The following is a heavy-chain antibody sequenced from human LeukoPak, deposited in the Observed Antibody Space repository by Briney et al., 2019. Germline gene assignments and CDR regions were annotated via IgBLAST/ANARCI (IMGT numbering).Heavy chain of an antibody. J-gene: IGHJ5*02. V-gene: IGHV1-69*05. CDR3: ARGGVVVVAATGGWFDP. CDR2: VIPIFGEA. CDR1: GGTFSSYA. D-gene: IGHD2-15*01. Sequence: SVKVSCKASGGTFSSYAISWVRQAPGQGREWMGGVIPIFGEANSAQKFQGRVTITTDESTSTAYMELRSLRSEDTAVYYCARGGVVVVAATGGWFDPWGQGTLVTVSS.